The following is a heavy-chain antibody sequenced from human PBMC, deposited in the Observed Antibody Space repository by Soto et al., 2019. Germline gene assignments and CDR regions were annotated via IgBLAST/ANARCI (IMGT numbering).Heavy chain of an antibody. CDR1: GDSMSGFY. Sequence: SETLSLTCAVSGDSMSGFYWSWIRQTPGKGLEWIGYINYVGRTSYYSPSLQSRVTISLDSSKNQFSLILSSVTAADTAVYFCARFRRNYFDYWGQGTQVTVSS. V-gene: IGHV4-59*01. CDR2: INYVGRTS. D-gene: IGHD3-10*01. J-gene: IGHJ4*02. CDR3: ARFRRNYFDY.